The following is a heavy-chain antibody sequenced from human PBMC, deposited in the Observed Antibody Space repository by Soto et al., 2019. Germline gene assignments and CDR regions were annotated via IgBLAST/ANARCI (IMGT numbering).Heavy chain of an antibody. CDR1: GGSISSYY. CDR3: ARGMATTVVTPYAFDI. Sequence: QVQLRESGPGLVKTSETRSLTCTVSGGSISSYYWSWIRQPPGKGLEWIGYIYYSGSTNYNPSLKSRVTISVDTSKNQFSLKLSSVTAADTAVYYCARGMATTVVTPYAFDIWGQGTMVTVSS. V-gene: IGHV4-59*01. J-gene: IGHJ3*02. CDR2: IYYSGST. D-gene: IGHD4-17*01.